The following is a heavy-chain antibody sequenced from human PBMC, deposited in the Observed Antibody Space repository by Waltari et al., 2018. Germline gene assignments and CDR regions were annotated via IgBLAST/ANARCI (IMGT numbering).Heavy chain of an antibody. CDR2: INPMGGST. CDR3: ARGPLATVTGNWFDP. Sequence: QVQLVQSGAEVKKPGASVKVSCKASGYTFTSYYMHWVRQAPGQGLEWMGIINPMGGSTSYAQKFQGRVTMTRDTSTSTVYMELSSLRSEDTAVYYCARGPLATVTGNWFDPWGQGTLVTVSS. V-gene: IGHV1-46*01. CDR1: GYTFTSYY. J-gene: IGHJ5*02. D-gene: IGHD4-17*01.